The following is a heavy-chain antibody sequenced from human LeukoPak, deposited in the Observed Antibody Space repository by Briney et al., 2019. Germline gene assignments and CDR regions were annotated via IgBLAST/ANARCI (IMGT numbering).Heavy chain of an antibody. CDR2: INHSGST. D-gene: IGHD2-2*02. CDR1: GESFSGYY. J-gene: IGHJ4*02. CDR3: ARGIGPAVIY. V-gene: IGHV4-34*01. Sequence: PSETLSLTCAVYGESFSGYYWSWIRQSPGKGLEWIGEINHSGSTNYNPSLKSRVTISVDTSKNQFSLKLSSVTAADTAVYYCARGIGPAVIYWGQGTLVTVSS.